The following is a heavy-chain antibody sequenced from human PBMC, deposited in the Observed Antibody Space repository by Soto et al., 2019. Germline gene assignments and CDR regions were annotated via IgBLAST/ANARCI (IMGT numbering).Heavy chain of an antibody. D-gene: IGHD5-12*01. CDR1: GGSFSGYY. V-gene: IGHV4-34*01. J-gene: IGHJ4*02. Sequence: PSETLSLTCAVYGGSFSGYYWSWIRQPPGKGLEWIGEINHSGSTNYNPSLKSRVTISVDTSKNQFSLKLSSVTAADTAVYYCARVVDMVATNFDYWGQGTLVTVSS. CDR2: INHSGST. CDR3: ARVVDMVATNFDY.